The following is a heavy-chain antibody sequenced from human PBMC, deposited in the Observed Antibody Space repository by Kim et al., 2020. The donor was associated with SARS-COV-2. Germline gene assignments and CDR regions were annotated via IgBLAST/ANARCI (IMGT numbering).Heavy chain of an antibody. D-gene: IGHD6-19*01. CDR3: ARSPDGSFDS. V-gene: IGHV1-8*01. J-gene: IGHJ4*02. Sequence: GNTGHAPKYQGRVTMTRDTSISTVYMELSSLRSDDTAMYYCARSPDGSFDSWGQGTLVTVSS. CDR2: GNT.